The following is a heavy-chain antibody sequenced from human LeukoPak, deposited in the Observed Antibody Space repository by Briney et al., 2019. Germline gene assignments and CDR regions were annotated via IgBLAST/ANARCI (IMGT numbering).Heavy chain of an antibody. D-gene: IGHD1-1*01. CDR1: GFTFSSYW. Sequence: GGSLRLSCAASGFTFSSYWMHWVRQAPGKGLVWVSRINSDGSSTSYADSVKGRFTTSRDNAKNTLYLQISSLSVEDTAVYFCARDMWGTFDYWGQGALVTVSS. CDR2: INSDGSST. J-gene: IGHJ4*02. V-gene: IGHV3-74*01. CDR3: ARDMWGTFDY.